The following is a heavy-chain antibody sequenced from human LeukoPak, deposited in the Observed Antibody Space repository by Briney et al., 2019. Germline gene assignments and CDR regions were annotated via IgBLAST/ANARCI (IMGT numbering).Heavy chain of an antibody. Sequence: PGGSLRLSCAASGFTFSSYGMHWVRQAPGKGLEWVAFIRYDGSNKYYADSVKGRFTISRDNSKNTLYLQMNSLRAEDTAVYYCAKLWHEDIVVVPAAIWGQGTLVTVSS. CDR3: AKLWHEDIVVVPAAI. CDR1: GFTFSSYG. D-gene: IGHD2-2*01. CDR2: IRYDGSNK. V-gene: IGHV3-30*02. J-gene: IGHJ4*02.